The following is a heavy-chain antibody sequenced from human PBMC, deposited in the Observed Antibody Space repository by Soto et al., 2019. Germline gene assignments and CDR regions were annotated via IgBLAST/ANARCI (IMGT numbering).Heavy chain of an antibody. CDR1: GFTFSSYA. D-gene: IGHD1-26*01. CDR2: ISGSGGST. CDR3: AKGRVGASHYYGMDV. Sequence: PXVSLRLSCAASGFTFSSYAMSWVRQAPGKGLEWVSAISGSGGSTYYADSVKGRFTISRDNSKNTLYLQINSLRAEDTAVYYCAKGRVGASHYYGMDVWGQGTTVTVSS. V-gene: IGHV3-23*01. J-gene: IGHJ6*02.